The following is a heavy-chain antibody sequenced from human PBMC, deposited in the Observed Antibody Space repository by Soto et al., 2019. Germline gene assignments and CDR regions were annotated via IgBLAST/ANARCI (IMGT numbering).Heavy chain of an antibody. CDR2: IKSKTDGGTT. D-gene: IGHD6-13*01. V-gene: IGHV3-15*01. Sequence: PGGSLRLSCAASGFTFSNAWMSWVRQAPGKGLEWVGRIKSKTDGGTTDYAAPVKGRFTISRDDSKNTLYLQMNSLKTEDTAVYYRTTGAAARDPLDYWGQGTLVTVSS. CDR1: GFTFSNAW. CDR3: TTGAAARDPLDY. J-gene: IGHJ4*02.